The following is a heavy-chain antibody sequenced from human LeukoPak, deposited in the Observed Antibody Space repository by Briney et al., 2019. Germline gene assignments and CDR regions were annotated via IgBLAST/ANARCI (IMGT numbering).Heavy chain of an antibody. J-gene: IGHJ5*02. CDR3: AKSMYSTVYNWVDP. D-gene: IGHD6-13*01. Sequence: GGSLRLSCAASGFTFSSYAMSWVRQAPGKGLEWVSAISGSGGSTYYADSVKGRFTISRDNSKNTLYLQMNSLRAEDTAVYYCAKSMYSTVYNWVDPWGQGTLVTVSS. V-gene: IGHV3-23*01. CDR1: GFTFSSYA. CDR2: ISGSGGST.